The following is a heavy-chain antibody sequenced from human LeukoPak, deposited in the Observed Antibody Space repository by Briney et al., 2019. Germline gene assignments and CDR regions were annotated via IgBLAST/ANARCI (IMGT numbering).Heavy chain of an antibody. Sequence: LSETLSLTCNVSGVSISSSSYYWGWIRQPPGKGLEWIGSIYSSGSTYYNSSLKSRVTISIDTSKNQVSLKMSSVTAADTAVYYCAKSGGYGLIDYWGQGTLVTVSS. D-gene: IGHD6-25*01. CDR3: AKSGGYGLIDY. CDR2: IYSSGST. CDR1: GVSISSSSYY. V-gene: IGHV4-39*01. J-gene: IGHJ4*01.